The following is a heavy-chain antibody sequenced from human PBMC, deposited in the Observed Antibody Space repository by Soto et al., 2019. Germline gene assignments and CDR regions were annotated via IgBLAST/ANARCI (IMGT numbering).Heavy chain of an antibody. J-gene: IGHJ3*02. D-gene: IGHD5-18*01. CDR1: GFTFTSYW. Sequence: EVQLVESGGGLVQPGGSLTLSCAASGFTFTSYWMHWVRQAPGKGLVWVSRINSDESSTTYADSVQGRFTISRDNAKNTLYLQMNSLRAEDTAVYYCARGLRAVAFDIWGLGTMVTVSS. V-gene: IGHV3-74*01. CDR3: ARGLRAVAFDI. CDR2: INSDESST.